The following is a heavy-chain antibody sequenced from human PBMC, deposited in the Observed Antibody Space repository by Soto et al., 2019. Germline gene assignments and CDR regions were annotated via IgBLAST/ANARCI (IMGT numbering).Heavy chain of an antibody. CDR3: ARRYGGNLDY. CDR2: IYYSGST. Sequence: SETLSLTWTVSGGSTSRYYWSWSRQPPGKGLEWIGYIYYSGSTNYNPSLKSRVTISVDTSKNQFSLKLSSVTAADTAVYYCARRYGGNLDYWGQRTLVTVSS. V-gene: IGHV4-59*08. D-gene: IGHD1-26*01. CDR1: GGSTSRYY. J-gene: IGHJ4*02.